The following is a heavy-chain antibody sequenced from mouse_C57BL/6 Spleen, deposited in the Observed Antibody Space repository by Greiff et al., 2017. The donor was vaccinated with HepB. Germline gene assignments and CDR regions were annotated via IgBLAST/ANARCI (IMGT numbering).Heavy chain of an antibody. CDR2: ISSGSSTI. CDR1: GFTFSDYG. CDR3: ARPRSNYVWYFDV. D-gene: IGHD2-5*01. J-gene: IGHJ1*03. V-gene: IGHV5-17*01. Sequence: EVQRVESGGGLVKPGGSLKLSCAASGFTFSDYGMHWVRQAPEKGLEWVAYISSGSSTIYYADTVKGRFTISRDNAKNTLFLQMTSLRSEDTAMYYCARPRSNYVWYFDVWGTGTTVTVSS.